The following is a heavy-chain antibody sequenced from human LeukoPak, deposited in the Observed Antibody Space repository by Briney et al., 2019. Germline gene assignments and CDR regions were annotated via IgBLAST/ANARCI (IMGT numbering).Heavy chain of an antibody. CDR2: ISGSGGST. CDR1: GFTFSSYA. V-gene: IGHV3-23*01. CDR3: AKDRAGRGPTPGSDY. J-gene: IGHJ4*02. Sequence: GALRLSCAASGFTFSSYAMSWVRQAPGKGLEWVSAISGSGGSTYSADSVKGRFTISRDNSKNTLYLQMNSLRAEDTAVYYCAKDRAGRGPTPGSDYWGQGTLSPSPQ.